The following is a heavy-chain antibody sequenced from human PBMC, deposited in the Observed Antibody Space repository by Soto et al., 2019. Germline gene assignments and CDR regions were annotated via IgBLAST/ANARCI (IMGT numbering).Heavy chain of an antibody. CDR2: IYPGDSDT. J-gene: IGHJ6*02. Sequence: PGESLKISCKGSGYSFTSYWIGWVRQMPGKGLEWMGIIYPGDSDTRYSPSFQGQVTISADKSISTAYLQWSSLKASDTAMYYCARQMSYNWNYYYGMDVWGQGXTVTVSS. D-gene: IGHD1-20*01. CDR1: GYSFTSYW. V-gene: IGHV5-51*01. CDR3: ARQMSYNWNYYYGMDV.